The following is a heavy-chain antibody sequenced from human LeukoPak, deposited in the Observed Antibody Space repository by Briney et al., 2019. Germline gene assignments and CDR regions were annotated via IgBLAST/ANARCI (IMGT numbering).Heavy chain of an antibody. CDR3: ARDRYYGSGSYADY. CDR1: GGSISSYY. V-gene: IGHV4-59*12. CDR2: IYYSGST. Sequence: SETLSLTCTVSGGSISSYYWSWIRQPPGKGLEWIGYIYYSGSTNYNPSLKSRVTISVDTSKNQFSLKLSSVTAADTAVYYCARDRYYGSGSYADYWGQGTLVTVSS. D-gene: IGHD3-10*01. J-gene: IGHJ4*02.